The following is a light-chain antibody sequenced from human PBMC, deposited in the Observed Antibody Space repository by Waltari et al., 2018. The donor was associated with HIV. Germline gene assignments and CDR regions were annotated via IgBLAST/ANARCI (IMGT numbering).Light chain of an antibody. CDR3: MQGSHWPGT. J-gene: IGKJ1*01. Sequence: DVVMAQSPLSLPVTLGQPAYISCRSNQSLVYSDGNTYLNWFQQRPGQSPRRLLYKVSNRDAGVPDRFTGSGSGTDFTLKISRVEAEDVGFYYCMQGSHWPGTFGQGTKVEIK. CDR1: QSLVYSDGNTY. CDR2: KVS. V-gene: IGKV2-30*01.